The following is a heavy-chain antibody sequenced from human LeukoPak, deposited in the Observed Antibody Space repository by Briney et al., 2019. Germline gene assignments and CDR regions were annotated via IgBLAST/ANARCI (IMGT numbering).Heavy chain of an antibody. CDR3: ARGRAYCGGDCYSVGPQLDY. Sequence: GGTLRLSCAASGFTFSSYGMSWVRQAPGKGLEWVSAISGSGGSTYYADSVKGRFTISRDNSKNTLYLQMNRLRAEDTAVYYCARGRAYCGGDCYSVGPQLDYWGQGTLVTVSS. CDR1: GFTFSSYG. J-gene: IGHJ4*02. V-gene: IGHV3-23*01. CDR2: ISGSGGST. D-gene: IGHD2-21*02.